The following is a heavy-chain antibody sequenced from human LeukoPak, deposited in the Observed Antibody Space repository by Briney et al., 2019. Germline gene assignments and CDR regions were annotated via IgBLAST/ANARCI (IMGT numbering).Heavy chain of an antibody. CDR2: ISWNSGSI. D-gene: IGHD4-11*01. CDR3: ARSVPDYTRFDY. CDR1: GFTFDDYA. Sequence: PGGSLRLSCAATGFTFDDYAMHWVRQAPGKGLEWVSGISWNSGSIGYADSVRGRFTISTDNSRNTVFLQMNSLRADDTALYYCARSVPDYTRFDYWGQGALVTVSS. V-gene: IGHV3-9*01. J-gene: IGHJ4*02.